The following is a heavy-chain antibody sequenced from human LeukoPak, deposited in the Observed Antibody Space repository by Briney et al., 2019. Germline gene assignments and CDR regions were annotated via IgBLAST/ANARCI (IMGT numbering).Heavy chain of an antibody. CDR3: ARDGSTPYSSSWYYNYYGMDV. CDR2: IYYSGST. V-gene: IGHV4-39*07. J-gene: IGHJ6*02. Sequence: SETLSLTCTVSGGSISSSSYYWGWIRQPPGKGLEWIGSIYYSGSTYYNPSLKSRVTISVDTSKNQFSLKLSSVTAADTAVYYCARDGSTPYSSSWYYNYYGMDVWGQGTTVTVSS. CDR1: GGSISSSSYY. D-gene: IGHD6-13*01.